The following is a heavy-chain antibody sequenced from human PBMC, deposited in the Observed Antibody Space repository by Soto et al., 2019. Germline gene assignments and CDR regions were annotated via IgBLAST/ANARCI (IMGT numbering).Heavy chain of an antibody. CDR3: ARPSAYCGGDCYSALDY. CDR1: GGTFSSYA. D-gene: IGHD2-21*02. CDR2: IIPIFGTA. V-gene: IGHV1-69*12. J-gene: IGHJ4*02. Sequence: QVQLVQSGAEVKKPGSSVKVSCKASGGTFSSYAISWVRQAPGQGLEWMGGIIPIFGTANYAQKFQGRVTITADESTSTAYMELSSLRSEDTDVYYCARPSAYCGGDCYSALDYWGQGTLVTVSS.